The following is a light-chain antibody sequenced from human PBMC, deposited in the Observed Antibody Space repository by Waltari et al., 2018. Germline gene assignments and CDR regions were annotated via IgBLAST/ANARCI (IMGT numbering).Light chain of an antibody. CDR1: SSNTGAGYD. Sequence: QSVLTQPPSVSGAPGQRVTISCTGSSSNTGAGYDVPWYQHLPGTAPNLLIYSNSNRPSGVPDRFSGSKSDTSTSLTISGLRSEDEAEYYCASWDDSLSAYVFGTGTKVTVL. V-gene: IGLV1-40*01. J-gene: IGLJ1*01. CDR2: SNS. CDR3: ASWDDSLSAYV.